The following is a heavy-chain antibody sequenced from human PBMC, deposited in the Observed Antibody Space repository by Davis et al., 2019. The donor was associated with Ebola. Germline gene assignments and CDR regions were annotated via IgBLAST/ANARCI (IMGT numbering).Heavy chain of an antibody. Sequence: MPSETLSLTCAVYGGSFSGYYWSWIRQPPGKGLEWIGEINHSGSTNYNPSLKSRVTISVDTSKNQFSLKLSSVTAADTAVYYCARQRGIVVVPAAISWYYGMDVWGQGTTVTVSS. J-gene: IGHJ6*02. CDR1: GGSFSGYY. D-gene: IGHD2-2*01. CDR2: INHSGST. CDR3: ARQRGIVVVPAAISWYYGMDV. V-gene: IGHV4-34*01.